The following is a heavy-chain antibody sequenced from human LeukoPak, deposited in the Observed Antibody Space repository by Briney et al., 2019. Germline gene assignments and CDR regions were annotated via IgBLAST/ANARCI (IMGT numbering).Heavy chain of an antibody. V-gene: IGHV3-23*01. CDR2: ISASGGST. Sequence: GSLRLSCAASGFTFSSSAMSWVRQVPGKGLEWVSGISASGGSTSYADSVRGRFTISRDNAKNTLYLQMNSLKAEDAAVYYCARGLVHDTSGYYSDYWGQGTLVTVSS. CDR3: ARGLVHDTSGYYSDY. J-gene: IGHJ4*02. CDR1: GFTFSSSA. D-gene: IGHD3-22*01.